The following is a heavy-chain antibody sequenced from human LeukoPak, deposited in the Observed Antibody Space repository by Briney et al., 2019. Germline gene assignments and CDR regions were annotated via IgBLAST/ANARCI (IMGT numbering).Heavy chain of an antibody. D-gene: IGHD3-3*01. V-gene: IGHV3-21*01. J-gene: IGHJ4*02. CDR1: GFTFSSYS. CDR2: ISSSSHI. CDR3: ARDYDFWSGYYQSGFDY. Sequence: GGSLRLSCAASGFTFSSYSMNWVRQAPGKGLEWVSSISSSSHIYYADSVKGRFTISRDNAKNSLYLQMNSLRAEDTAVYYCARDYDFWSGYYQSGFDYWGQGTLVTVSS.